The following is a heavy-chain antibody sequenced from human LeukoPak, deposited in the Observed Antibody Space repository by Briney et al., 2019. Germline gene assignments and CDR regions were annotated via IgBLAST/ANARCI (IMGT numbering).Heavy chain of an antibody. CDR2: ISGSADNT. J-gene: IGHJ4*02. Sequence: GGSLRPPCTASGFTLSSYAMSWVRQTPGEGLEWVSTISGSADNTNYAEAVKGRFTISRDNSKNTMYLQMNSLRAEDTAVYYCAKQGFGCWGQGTLVTVSS. CDR1: GFTLSSYA. CDR3: AKQGFGC. V-gene: IGHV3-23*01.